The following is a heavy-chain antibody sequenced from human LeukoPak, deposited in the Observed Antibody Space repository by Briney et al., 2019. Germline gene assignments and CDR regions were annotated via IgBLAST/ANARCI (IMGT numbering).Heavy chain of an antibody. D-gene: IGHD5-18*01. CDR2: ISSSGSTI. CDR1: GFTFNDYY. V-gene: IGHV3-11*01. J-gene: IGHJ4*01. CDR3: ASHVDTAMVSDYFDY. Sequence: SGGSLRLSCAASGFTFNDYYMSWIRLAPGKGLEWVSHISSSGSTIYYADSVKGRFTISRDNAKNSLYLQMNSLRAEDTAVYYCASHVDTAMVSDYFDYWGHGTLVTVSS.